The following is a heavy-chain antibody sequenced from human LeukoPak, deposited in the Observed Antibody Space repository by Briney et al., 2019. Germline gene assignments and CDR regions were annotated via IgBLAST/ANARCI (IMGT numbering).Heavy chain of an antibody. J-gene: IGHJ4*02. CDR3: ARRVIAATLDY. D-gene: IGHD2/OR15-2a*01. Sequence: TSETLSLTCTVSGGSISSSGYYWGWIRQSPGKGLEWIGSISYSGTTFYNPSLKSRVTISADTSKNQFFLRLNSVTAADTAMYYCARRVIAATLDYWGRGTLVTVSA. V-gene: IGHV4-39*01. CDR2: ISYSGTT. CDR1: GGSISSSGYY.